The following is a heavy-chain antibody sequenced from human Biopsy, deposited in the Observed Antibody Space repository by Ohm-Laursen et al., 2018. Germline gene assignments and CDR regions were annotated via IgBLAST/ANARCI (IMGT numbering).Heavy chain of an antibody. CDR1: RFTVYNNY. D-gene: IGHD5-24*01. Sequence: SLRRSCTASRFTVYNNYMTWVRQAPGKGLEWVSLIYNGGDTRHADSVKGRFTISRDSSKNTLYLQMNNLIVEDTAVYYCDRRPSGVATIGRGQGTLVTVSS. CDR2: IYNGGDT. V-gene: IGHV3-66*01. CDR3: DRRPSGVATIG. J-gene: IGHJ4*02.